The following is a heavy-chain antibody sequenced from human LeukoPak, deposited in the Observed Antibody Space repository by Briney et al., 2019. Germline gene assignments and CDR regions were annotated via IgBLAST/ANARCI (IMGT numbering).Heavy chain of an antibody. D-gene: IGHD4-17*01. CDR2: MNPNSGNT. Sequence: ASVKVSCKASGYTFTSYDINWVRQATGQGLEWMGWMNPNSGNTGYAQKFQGRVTITADKSTSTAYMELSSLRSEDTAVYYCARDPGDYFFDYWGQGTLVTVSS. CDR3: ARDPGDYFFDY. CDR1: GYTFTSYD. J-gene: IGHJ4*02. V-gene: IGHV1-8*01.